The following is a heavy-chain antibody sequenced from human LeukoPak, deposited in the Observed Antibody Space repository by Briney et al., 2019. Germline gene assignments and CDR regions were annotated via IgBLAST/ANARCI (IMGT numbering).Heavy chain of an antibody. Sequence: SQTLSLTCAISGGSVSSEDAAWNWIRQSPSRGLEWLGRTYYRSKWGSDYAVSVKSRVTVNPDPSKNQFSLQLNSVTPEGTAVYFCARASNRAFDAWGQGTVVIVSS. CDR3: ARASNRAFDA. CDR2: TYYRSKWGS. V-gene: IGHV6-1*01. D-gene: IGHD1-14*01. J-gene: IGHJ3*01. CDR1: GGSVSSEDAA.